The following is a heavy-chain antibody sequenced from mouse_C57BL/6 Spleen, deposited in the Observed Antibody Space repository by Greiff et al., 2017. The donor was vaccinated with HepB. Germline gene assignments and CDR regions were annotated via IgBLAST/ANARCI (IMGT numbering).Heavy chain of an antibody. J-gene: IGHJ4*01. D-gene: IGHD3-3*01. V-gene: IGHV1-78*01. CDR3: ARRGRDGYAMDY. CDR2: IYPRDGST. Sequence: VQLQESDAELVKPGASVKISCKVSGYTFTVHTIHWMKQRPEQGLEWIGYIYPRDGSTKYNEKFKGKATLTADKSSSTAYLQLNSLASEDSAVYFCARRGRDGYAMDYWGQGTSVTVSS. CDR1: GYTFTVHT.